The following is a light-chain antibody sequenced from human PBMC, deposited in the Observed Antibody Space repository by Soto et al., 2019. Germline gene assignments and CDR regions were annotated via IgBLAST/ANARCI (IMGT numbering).Light chain of an antibody. CDR2: DVS. J-gene: IGLJ1*01. CDR3: CSYAGSYTHV. V-gene: IGLV2-11*01. CDR1: ISDVGGYNY. Sequence: QSVLTQPRSVSGSPGQSVTISCTGTISDVGGYNYVSWYQQHPGKAPKLMIYDVSKRPSGVPDRFSGSKSGNTASLTISWLQAEDEADYYCCSYAGSYTHVFGTGTKLTVL.